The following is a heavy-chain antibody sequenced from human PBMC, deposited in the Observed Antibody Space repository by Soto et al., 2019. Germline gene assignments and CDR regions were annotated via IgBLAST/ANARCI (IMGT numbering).Heavy chain of an antibody. J-gene: IGHJ6*02. CDR1: GYTFTSYG. Sequence: QVQLVQYEAEVKKPGASVKVSCKASGYTFTSYGISWVRQAPGQGLEWMGWISAYNGNTNYAQKLQGRVTMTTDTSTSTAYMELRSLRSDDTAEYYCARDGPTLAAADDYYYYGMDVWGQGTTVTVSS. CDR3: ARDGPTLAAADDYYYYGMDV. CDR2: ISAYNGNT. D-gene: IGHD6-13*01. V-gene: IGHV1-18*01.